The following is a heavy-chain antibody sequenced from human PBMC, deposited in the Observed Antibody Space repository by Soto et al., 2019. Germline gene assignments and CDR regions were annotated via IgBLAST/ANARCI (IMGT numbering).Heavy chain of an antibody. D-gene: IGHD3-10*01. CDR2: IYYSGST. V-gene: IGHV4-59*01. CDR1: GGSISSYY. CDR3: ARDHGVYYGSGRGGAFDI. J-gene: IGHJ3*02. Sequence: QVQLQESGPGLVKPSETLSLTCTVSGGSISSYYWSWIRQPPGKGLEWIGYIYYSGSTNYNPSLKGRVTISVDTPKNQFFLKLSSVTAADTAVYYCARDHGVYYGSGRGGAFDIWGQGTMVTVSS.